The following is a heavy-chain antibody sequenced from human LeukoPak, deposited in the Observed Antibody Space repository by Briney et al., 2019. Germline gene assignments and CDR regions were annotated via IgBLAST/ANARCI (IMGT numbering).Heavy chain of an antibody. CDR2: ISSSSNTI. J-gene: IGHJ4*02. Sequence: PGGSLRLSCAASGFTFSSYSMDWVRQAPGKGLEWVSYISSSSNTIYYADYVKGRFTISTDNAKNALYLQMNSLRDEDTAVFYCARGRLADYWGQGTLVTVSS. V-gene: IGHV3-48*02. CDR3: ARGRLADY. D-gene: IGHD6-19*01. CDR1: GFTFSSYS.